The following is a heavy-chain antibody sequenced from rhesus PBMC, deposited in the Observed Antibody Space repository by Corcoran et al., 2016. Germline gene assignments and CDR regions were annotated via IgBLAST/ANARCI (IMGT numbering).Heavy chain of an antibody. Sequence: QVQLQESGPGLVKPSETLSLTCAVSGYSISRGSRWRRIRQPPGQGLEGRGYIGGISGSTNYNPSLKSRVTIAKDTSKNQFSRKLSSVTAADTAVYYCAREAEYSNYERFDVWGPGVLVTVSS. CDR2: IGGISGST. D-gene: IGHD4-23*01. V-gene: IGHV4-127*01. CDR3: AREAEYSNYERFDV. CDR1: GYSISRGSR. J-gene: IGHJ5-1*01.